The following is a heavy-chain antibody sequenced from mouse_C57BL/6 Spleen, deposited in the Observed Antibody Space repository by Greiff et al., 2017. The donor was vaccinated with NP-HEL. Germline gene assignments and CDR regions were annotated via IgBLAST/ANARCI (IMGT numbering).Heavy chain of an antibody. V-gene: IGHV1-82*01. CDR1: GYAFSSSW. J-gene: IGHJ4*01. CDR2: IYPGDGDT. Sequence: QVQLKESGPELVKPGASVKISCKASGYAFSSSWMNWVKQRPGKGLEWIGRIYPGDGDTNYNGKFKGKATLTAATSSSTAYMQLSSLTSEDSAVYFCARAYYSNHYYAMDYWGQGTSVTVSS. D-gene: IGHD2-5*01. CDR3: ARAYYSNHYYAMDY.